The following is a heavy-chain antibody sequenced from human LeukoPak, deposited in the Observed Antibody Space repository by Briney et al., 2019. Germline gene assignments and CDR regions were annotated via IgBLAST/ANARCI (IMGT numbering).Heavy chain of an antibody. CDR1: GLTFSSYN. D-gene: IGHD3-16*02. V-gene: IGHV3-21*06. Sequence: GGSLRLSCAASGLTFSSYNMNWVRQAPGKGLEWVPSISSSSSYIYYADSVKGRFTMSRDNAKNSLYLQMSSLRAEDTAVYYCARGDDYVWGSYRYADYWGQGTLVTVSS. CDR3: ARGDDYVWGSYRYADY. CDR2: ISSSSSYI. J-gene: IGHJ4*02.